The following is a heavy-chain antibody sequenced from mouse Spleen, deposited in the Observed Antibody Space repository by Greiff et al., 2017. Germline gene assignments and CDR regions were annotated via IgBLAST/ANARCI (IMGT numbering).Heavy chain of an antibody. D-gene: IGHD3-1*01. J-gene: IGHJ4*01. Sequence: QVHVKQPGAELVRPGSSVKLSCKASGYTFTSYWMHWVKQRPIQGLEWIGNIDPSDSETHYNQKFKDKATLTVDKSSSTAYMQLSSLTSEDSAVYYCARDSGRGGAMDYWGQGTSVTVSS. V-gene: IGHV1-52*01. CDR3: ARDSGRGGAMDY. CDR2: IDPSDSET. CDR1: GYTFTSYW.